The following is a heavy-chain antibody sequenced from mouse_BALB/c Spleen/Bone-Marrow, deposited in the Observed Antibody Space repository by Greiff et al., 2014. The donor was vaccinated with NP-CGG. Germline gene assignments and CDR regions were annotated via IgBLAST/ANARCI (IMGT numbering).Heavy chain of an antibody. D-gene: IGHD2-3*01. CDR1: GFNIKDTF. CDR3: AHDAPFTY. Sequence: VHVKQSGADLVKPGASVKLSCTTSGFNIKDTFMHWVKQRPEQGLEWIGRIDPASGNTKYDPKFQGKATITADTSSNKVSLQLSGLTSEDIAVYYCAHDAPFTYWGQGTLVTVSA. CDR2: IDPASGNT. V-gene: IGHV14-3*02. J-gene: IGHJ3*01.